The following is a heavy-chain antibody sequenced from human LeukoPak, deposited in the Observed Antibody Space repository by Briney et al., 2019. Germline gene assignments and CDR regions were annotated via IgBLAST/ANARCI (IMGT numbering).Heavy chain of an antibody. J-gene: IGHJ4*02. Sequence: SETLSLTCTVSGGSINYYYWNWIRQPPGKGLEWIGYIFYSGNTKSNPSLKSRVTISVDTSKNQLSLKLSSVTAADVAVYYCARGEITYYYDSSGYYFDYWGQGTLVTVSS. CDR2: IFYSGNT. CDR1: GGSINYYY. V-gene: IGHV4-59*01. D-gene: IGHD3-22*01. CDR3: ARGEITYYYDSSGYYFDY.